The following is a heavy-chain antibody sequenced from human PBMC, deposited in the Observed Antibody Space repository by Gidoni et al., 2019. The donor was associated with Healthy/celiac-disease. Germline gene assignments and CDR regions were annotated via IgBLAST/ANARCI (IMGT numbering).Heavy chain of an antibody. J-gene: IGHJ5*02. CDR1: GYTFTGYY. CDR3: ARDTGLGYCSSTSCYLRGRFDP. V-gene: IGHV1-2*02. D-gene: IGHD2-2*01. Sequence: QVQLVQSGAEVKKPGASVKVSCKASGYTFTGYYMHWVRQAPGQGLEWMGWINPNSGGTNYAQKFQGRVTMTRDTSISTAYMELSRLRSDDTAVYYCARDTGLGYCSSTSCYLRGRFDPWGQGTLVTVSS. CDR2: INPNSGGT.